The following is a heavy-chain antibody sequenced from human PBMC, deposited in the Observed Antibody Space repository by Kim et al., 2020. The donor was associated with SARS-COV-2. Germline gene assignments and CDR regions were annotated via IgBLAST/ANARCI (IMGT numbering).Heavy chain of an antibody. CDR2: IYYSGST. CDR3: ARGGAWCSGGSCYAVGAFDI. V-gene: IGHV4-31*03. Sequence: SETLSLTCTVSGGSISSGGYYWSWIRQHPGKGLEWIGYIYYSGSTYYNPSLKSRVTISVDTSKNQFSLKLSSVTAADTAVYYCARGGAWCSGGSCYAVGAFDIWGQGTMVTVSS. D-gene: IGHD2-15*01. J-gene: IGHJ3*02. CDR1: GGSISSGGYY.